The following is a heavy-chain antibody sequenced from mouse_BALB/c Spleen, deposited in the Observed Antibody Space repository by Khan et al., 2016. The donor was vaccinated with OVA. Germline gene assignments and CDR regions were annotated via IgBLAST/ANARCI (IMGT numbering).Heavy chain of an antibody. J-gene: IGHJ2*01. CDR1: GFTFCGFG. CDR3: ARTGYYYFDY. D-gene: IGHD2-3*01. V-gene: IGHV5-17*02. CDR2: ISSDSNTI. Sequence: EVELVESGGGLVQTGGSRKLSCAASGFTFCGFGMHWVRQAPEKGLEWVAYISSDSNTIYYADTVKGRFTISRDYPKNTLFLQMTSRRSEDTAMYYCARTGYYYFDYWGQGTTLTVSS.